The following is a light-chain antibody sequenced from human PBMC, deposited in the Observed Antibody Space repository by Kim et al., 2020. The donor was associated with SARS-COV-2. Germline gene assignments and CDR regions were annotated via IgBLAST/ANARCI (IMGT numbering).Light chain of an antibody. CDR1: NIGSKS. V-gene: IGLV3-21*04. J-gene: IGLJ3*02. Sequence: SYELTQPPSVSVAPGQTARITCGGNNIGSKSVHWYQQKPGQAPVLVIYYDSDRPSGLPERFSGSNSGNTATLTISRVEAGDEADYYCQVWDSSSNLVFGG. CDR3: QVWDSSSNLV. CDR2: YDS.